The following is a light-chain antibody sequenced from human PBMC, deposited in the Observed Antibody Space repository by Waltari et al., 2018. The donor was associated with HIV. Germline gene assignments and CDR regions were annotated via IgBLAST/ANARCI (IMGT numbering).Light chain of an antibody. CDR2: QVI. CDR3: QAWDSSTAV. CDR1: KLGDKY. J-gene: IGLJ1*01. Sequence: SYELTQPPSVSVSPGQTATITCSGDKLGDKYVFWYQQKPGQSPVLVISQVIKRPSGIPERFSGSNSGNTATLTISGTQAMDEADYYCQAWDSSTAVFGTGTKVTVL. V-gene: IGLV3-1*01.